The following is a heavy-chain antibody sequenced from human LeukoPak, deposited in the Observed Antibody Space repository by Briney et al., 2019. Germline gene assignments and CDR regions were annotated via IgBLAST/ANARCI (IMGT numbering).Heavy chain of an antibody. CDR3: ARVLCRGGYRYYFDY. Sequence: GGSLRLSCAASGFTFSTYWRHWVRQAPGKGLVWASRINADGRTTNYADSVKGRFTISRDNAKKTLHLQMNSLKVEDAAVYYCARVLCRGGYRYYFDYWGQGTLVTVSS. CDR1: GFTFSTYW. V-gene: IGHV3-74*01. CDR2: INADGRTT. J-gene: IGHJ4*02. D-gene: IGHD2-15*01.